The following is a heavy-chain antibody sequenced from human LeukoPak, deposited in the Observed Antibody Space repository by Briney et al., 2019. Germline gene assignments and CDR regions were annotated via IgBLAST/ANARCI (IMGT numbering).Heavy chain of an antibody. J-gene: IGHJ4*02. CDR2: ISGSGVET. CDR1: GFTISDYA. Sequence: GGSLRLSCAASGFTISDYAMNWVRQAPGKGLEWVSGISGSGVETYYADSVKGRFTVSRDNSKNMVYLQMNSLRAEDTAIYYCAKRSRDGYNSHIDYWGQGTLVTVSS. CDR3: AKRSRDGYNSHIDY. V-gene: IGHV3-23*01. D-gene: IGHD5-24*01.